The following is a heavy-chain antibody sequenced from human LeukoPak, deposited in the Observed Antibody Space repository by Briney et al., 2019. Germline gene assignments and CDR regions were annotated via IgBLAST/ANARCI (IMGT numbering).Heavy chain of an antibody. J-gene: IGHJ3*02. Sequence: GGSLRLSCAASGFTFYDYAMHWVRHAPGKGLEWVSGISWNSGSIGYADSVKGRFTISRDNAKNSLYLQMNSLRAEDTALYYCAKLGDKALWIISGDAFDIWGQGTMVTVSS. CDR1: GFTFYDYA. CDR2: ISWNSGSI. D-gene: IGHD3-16*01. CDR3: AKLGDKALWIISGDAFDI. V-gene: IGHV3-9*01.